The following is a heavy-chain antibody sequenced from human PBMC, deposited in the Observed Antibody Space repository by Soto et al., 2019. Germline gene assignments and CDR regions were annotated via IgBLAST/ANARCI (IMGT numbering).Heavy chain of an antibody. CDR2: IYYSGST. CDR1: GGSISSGDYY. Sequence: SDTLSLTFNVSGGSISSGDYYWICIRQPPGKGLEWIGYIYYSGSTYYNPSLKSRVTISVDTSKNQFSLKLSSVTAADTAVYYCARGQPGYSYGLWNYWGQGTLVTVSS. V-gene: IGHV4-30-4*02. D-gene: IGHD5-18*01. CDR3: ARGQPGYSYGLWNY. J-gene: IGHJ4*02.